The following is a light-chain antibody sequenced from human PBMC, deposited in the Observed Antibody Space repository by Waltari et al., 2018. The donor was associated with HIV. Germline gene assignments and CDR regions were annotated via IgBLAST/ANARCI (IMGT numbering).Light chain of an antibody. CDR2: KTS. CDR1: QSISSW. Sequence: DIQLNQSPSPLSASVDDGVNITCRASQSISSWLAWYQQIPGKAPKLLIYKTSTLETGVPSRFSGNGSGTEFTLTISSLQPDDFATYYCQQYNSYSPWTFGQGTKVEIK. V-gene: IGKV1-5*03. CDR3: QQYNSYSPWT. J-gene: IGKJ1*01.